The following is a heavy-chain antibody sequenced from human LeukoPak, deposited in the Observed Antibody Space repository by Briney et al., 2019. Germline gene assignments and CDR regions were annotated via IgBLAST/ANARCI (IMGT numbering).Heavy chain of an antibody. V-gene: IGHV4-59*08. D-gene: IGHD1-26*01. CDR1: GGSISSYY. J-gene: IGHJ3*02. Sequence: SETLSLTCTVSGGSISSYYWSRIRQPPGKGLEWIGYIYYSGSTNYNPSLKSRVTISVDTSKNQFSLKLSSVTAADTAVYYCARQLWELTEGRDDAFDIWGQGTMVTVSS. CDR3: ARQLWELTEGRDDAFDI. CDR2: IYYSGST.